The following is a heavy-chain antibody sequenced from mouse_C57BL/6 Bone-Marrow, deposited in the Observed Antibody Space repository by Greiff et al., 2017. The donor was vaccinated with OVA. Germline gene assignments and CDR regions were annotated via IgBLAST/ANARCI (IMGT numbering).Heavy chain of an antibody. CDR1: GYTFTSYW. CDR2: IHPNSGST. J-gene: IGHJ4*01. Sequence: QVQLQQPGAELVKPGASVKLSCKASGYTFTSYWMPWVKQRPGQGLEWIGMIHPNSGSTNYNEKFKSKATLTVDKSSSTAYMQLSSLTSEDSAVYYCAKGGQLRLHAMDYWGQGTSVTVSS. CDR3: AKGGQLRLHAMDY. D-gene: IGHD3-2*02. V-gene: IGHV1-64*01.